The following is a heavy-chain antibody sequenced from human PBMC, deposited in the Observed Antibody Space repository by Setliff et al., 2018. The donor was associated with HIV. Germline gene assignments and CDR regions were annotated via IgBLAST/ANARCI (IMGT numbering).Heavy chain of an antibody. CDR2: IYTSGST. CDR3: ARGRSDCSGTSCQYYYYYMDV. V-gene: IGHV4-61*09. D-gene: IGHD2-2*01. CDR1: GGSISSGSYY. Sequence: SETLSLTCTVSGGSISSGSYYWSWIRQPAGKGLEWIGYIYTSGSTNYNPSLKSRVTISVDTSKNQFSLKLSSVTAADTAVYYCARGRSDCSGTSCQYYYYYMDVWGQGTTVTVSS. J-gene: IGHJ6*03.